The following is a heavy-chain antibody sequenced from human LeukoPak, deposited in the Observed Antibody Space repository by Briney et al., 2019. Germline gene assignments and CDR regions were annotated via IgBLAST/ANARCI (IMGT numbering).Heavy chain of an antibody. V-gene: IGHV3-7*05. Sequence: GGSLRLSCIASGFTFSNYWMSWVRQAPGKGLEWVANIKKDGSGEYYVDSVKGRFSISRDNAKNSLYLQMNSLRVEDTAVYYCEAWEGVWGQGTTVTVSS. CDR1: GFTFSNYW. CDR2: IKKDGSGE. J-gene: IGHJ6*02. CDR3: EAWEGV. D-gene: IGHD1-26*01.